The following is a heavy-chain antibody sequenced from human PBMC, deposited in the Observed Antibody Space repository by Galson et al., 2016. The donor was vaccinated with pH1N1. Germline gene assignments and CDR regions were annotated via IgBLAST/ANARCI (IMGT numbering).Heavy chain of an antibody. J-gene: IGHJ4*02. CDR2: IKQDGSDK. CDR3: ARLNFDWLTFDY. V-gene: IGHV3-7*01. D-gene: IGHD3-9*01. Sequence: SLRLSCAASGFTFSNYWMSWVRQAPGKGLEWVANIKQDGSDKYYVDSVNGRFTISRDNTKNSLYLQMSSLRAGGTAVYYCARLNFDWLTFDYWGQGTLVTVSS. CDR1: GFTFSNYW.